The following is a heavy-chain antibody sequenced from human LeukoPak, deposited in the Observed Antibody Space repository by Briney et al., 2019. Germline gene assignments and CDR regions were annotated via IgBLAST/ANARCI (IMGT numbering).Heavy chain of an antibody. Sequence: PSETLSLTCTVSGGSISSYYWSWIRQPPGKGLEWIGHIYYSGSTNYNPPLKSRVTISVDTSKNQFSLKLSSVTAADTAVYYCARRTIAAAGTGSWWFDPWGQGTLVTVSS. CDR3: ARRTIAAAGTGSWWFDP. CDR1: GGSISSYY. V-gene: IGHV4-59*08. CDR2: IYYSGST. J-gene: IGHJ5*02. D-gene: IGHD6-13*01.